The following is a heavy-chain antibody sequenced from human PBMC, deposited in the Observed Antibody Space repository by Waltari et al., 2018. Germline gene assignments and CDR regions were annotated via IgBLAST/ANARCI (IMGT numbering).Heavy chain of an antibody. CDR3: ATGTGFDY. Sequence: EVQLVESGGGLVQPGGSLRLSCEASGITFRRYWMSWVRQAPGKGLEWVANINQNGNEKFYVDSVKGRFTISRDNAKNSLYLQMISLRAEDTAMYYCATGTGFDYWGQGTLVTVSS. J-gene: IGHJ4*02. CDR1: GITFRRYW. D-gene: IGHD6-13*01. CDR2: INQNGNEK. V-gene: IGHV3-7*01.